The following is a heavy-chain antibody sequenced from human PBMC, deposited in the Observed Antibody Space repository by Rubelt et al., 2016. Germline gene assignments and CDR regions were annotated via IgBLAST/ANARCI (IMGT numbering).Heavy chain of an antibody. Sequence: QLQLQESGPGLVQPSETLSLTCTVSGGSFSSSNYYWSWIRQPPGKGLEWVGTISYSGSTYYNPSLKSRCTISVDTSKHQFSLRLGSGTAAGTAVYYCARSHYKDSSAYFRWGQGTLVTVSS. J-gene: IGHJ4*02. CDR2: ISYSGST. CDR1: GGSFSSSNYY. CDR3: ARSHYKDSSAYFR. D-gene: IGHD3-22*01. V-gene: IGHV4-39*01.